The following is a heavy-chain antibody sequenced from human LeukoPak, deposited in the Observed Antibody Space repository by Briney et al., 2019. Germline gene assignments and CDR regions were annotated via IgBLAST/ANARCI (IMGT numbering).Heavy chain of an antibody. CDR1: GCTFTGYY. J-gene: IGHJ4*02. CDR3: ARESFLEWLFVA. Sequence: ASVKVSCKASGCTFTGYYMHWVRQAPGQGLEWMGRINPNSGGTNYAQKFQGRVTMTRDTSISTAYMELSRLRSDDTAVYYCARESFLEWLFVAWGQGTLVTVSS. V-gene: IGHV1-2*06. CDR2: INPNSGGT. D-gene: IGHD3-3*01.